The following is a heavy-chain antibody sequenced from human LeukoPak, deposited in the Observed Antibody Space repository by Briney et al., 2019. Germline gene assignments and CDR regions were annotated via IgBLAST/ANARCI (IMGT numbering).Heavy chain of an antibody. V-gene: IGHV4-34*01. CDR1: GGSFSGYY. CDR2: INHSGST. J-gene: IGHJ4*02. CDR3: ARGRYYYFDY. D-gene: IGHD5-18*01. Sequence: PSETLSLTCAVYGGSFSGYYWSWIRQPPGKGLEWIGEINHSGSTNYNPSLKSRVTISVDTSKNQFSLKLSSVTAADTAVYYCARGRYYYFDYWGQGTLVTVSS.